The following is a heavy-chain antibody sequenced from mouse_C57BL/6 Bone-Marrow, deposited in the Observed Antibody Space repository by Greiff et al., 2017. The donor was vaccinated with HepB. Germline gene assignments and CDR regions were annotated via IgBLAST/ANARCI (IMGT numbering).Heavy chain of an antibody. Sequence: EVQLQESGTVLARPGASVKMSCKTSGYTFTSYWMHWVKQRPGQGLEWIGAIYPGNSDTSYNQKFKGKAKLTAVTSASTAYMELSSLTNEDSAVYYGTSGNYCGSRGGFAYWGQGTLVTVSA. CDR1: GYTFTSYW. CDR3: TSGNYCGSRGGFAY. J-gene: IGHJ3*01. CDR2: IYPGNSDT. D-gene: IGHD1-1*01. V-gene: IGHV1-5*01.